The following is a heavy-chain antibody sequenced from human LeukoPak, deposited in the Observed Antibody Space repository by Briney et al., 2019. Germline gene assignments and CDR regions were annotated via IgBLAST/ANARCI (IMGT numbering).Heavy chain of an antibody. V-gene: IGHV1-18*01. J-gene: IGHJ6*03. D-gene: IGHD6-19*01. CDR3: AREVWQWLVGGYYYYYYMDV. CDR1: GYTFTSYG. Sequence: GASVKVSCKASGYTFTSYGISWVRQAPGQGLEWMGWISAYNGNTNYAQKLQGRVTMTTDTSTSTAYMELRSLRSDDTAVYYCAREVWQWLVGGYYYYYYMDVWGKGTTVTISS. CDR2: ISAYNGNT.